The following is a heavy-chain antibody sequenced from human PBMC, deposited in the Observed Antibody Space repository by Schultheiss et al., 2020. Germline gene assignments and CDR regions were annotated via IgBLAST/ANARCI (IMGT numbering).Heavy chain of an antibody. Sequence: SETLSLTCTVSGGSISSGGYYWSWIRQAPGKGLEWIGYIYYSGSTYYNPSLKSRLTISVDTSKNQFSLKLSSVTAADTAVYYCARARGATVVNYWGQGTLVTVYS. CDR1: GGSISSGGYY. V-gene: IGHV4-31*03. D-gene: IGHD4-23*01. J-gene: IGHJ4*02. CDR2: IYYSGST. CDR3: ARARGATVVNY.